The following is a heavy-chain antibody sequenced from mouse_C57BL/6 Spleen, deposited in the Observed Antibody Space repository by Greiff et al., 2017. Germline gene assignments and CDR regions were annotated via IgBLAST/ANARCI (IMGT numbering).Heavy chain of an antibody. CDR1: GYSITSDY. V-gene: IGHV3-8*01. Sequence: DVKLVESGPGLAKPSQSLSLTCSATGYSITSDYWNWIRKFPGNKLEYMGYISYSGSTYYNPSLKSRISIIRDTSKNQYDLQLNSVTTEDTATYYCARGTGAMDYWGQGTSVTVSS. CDR2: ISYSGST. D-gene: IGHD3-3*01. CDR3: ARGTGAMDY. J-gene: IGHJ4*01.